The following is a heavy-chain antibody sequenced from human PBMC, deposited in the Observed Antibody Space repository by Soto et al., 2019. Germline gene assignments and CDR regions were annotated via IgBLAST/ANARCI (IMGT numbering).Heavy chain of an antibody. CDR3: ARLGFNSGGYQFDY. Sequence: PSETLSLTCTVSGVSISSGDYYWSWIRQTPGKGLEWIGYIYYSENTYYNPSLKSRVAISGDTSKNQFSLKLNSVTAADTAVYYCARLGFNSGGYQFDYWGQGTLVTVSS. V-gene: IGHV4-30-4*01. CDR2: IYYSENT. J-gene: IGHJ4*02. D-gene: IGHD2-15*01. CDR1: GVSISSGDYY.